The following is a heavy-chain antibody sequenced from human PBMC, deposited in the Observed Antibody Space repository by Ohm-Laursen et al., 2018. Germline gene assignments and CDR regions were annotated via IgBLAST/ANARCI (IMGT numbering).Heavy chain of an antibody. Sequence: SLRLSCAASGFTFDDYAMHWVRQAPGKGLEWVSGTSWNSGSIGYADSVKGRFTISRDNAKNSLYLQMNSLRAEDTALYYCAGGTSLRDYYYYGMDVWGQGTTVTVSS. CDR1: GFTFDDYA. CDR3: AGGTSLRDYYYYGMDV. J-gene: IGHJ6*02. D-gene: IGHD1-1*01. V-gene: IGHV3-9*01. CDR2: TSWNSGSI.